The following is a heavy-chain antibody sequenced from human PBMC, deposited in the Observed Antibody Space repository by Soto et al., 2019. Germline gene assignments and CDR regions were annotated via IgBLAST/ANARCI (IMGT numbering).Heavy chain of an antibody. D-gene: IGHD6-13*01. J-gene: IGHJ4*02. CDR1: GFTFSDYY. Sequence: QVQLVESGGALVKPGGSLRLSCAASGFTFSDYYMSWIRQAPGKGLEWVSHISSSTGYTNYADSVKGRFTISRDNAKKSLYLQMNGLRAEDTAVYYWARGDSTWSYWGQGTLVTVSS. CDR3: ARGDSTWSY. CDR2: ISSSTGYT. V-gene: IGHV3-11*05.